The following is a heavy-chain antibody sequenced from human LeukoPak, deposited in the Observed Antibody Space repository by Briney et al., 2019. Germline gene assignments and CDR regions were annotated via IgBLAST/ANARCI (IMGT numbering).Heavy chain of an antibody. CDR2: ISYSGTT. V-gene: IGHV4-39*01. J-gene: IGHJ4*02. D-gene: IGHD3-22*01. CDR3: ARNSGYYYDNTGYLL. CDR1: GGSISSSTYY. Sequence: SETLSLTCTVSGGSISSSTYYWGWLRQPPGTGLEWIGTISYSGTTYYNPSLKSRVTISIDTSKNQFSLKLSSVTAADTAVYYCARNSGYYYDNTGYLLWGQGTLVTVSS.